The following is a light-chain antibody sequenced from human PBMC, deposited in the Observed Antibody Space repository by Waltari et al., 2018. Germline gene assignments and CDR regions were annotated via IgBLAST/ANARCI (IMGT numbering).Light chain of an antibody. CDR1: VLTQKY. J-gene: IGLJ2*01. CDR3: YSSTDNSGI. V-gene: IGLV3-27*01. CDR2: KDS. Sequence: SYELTQPSSVSVSPGQTAKITCPGHVLTQKYDRWFQQKPGQAPVLMIYKDSERPSRIPERFSGSSSGATVTLTITGAQVEDEADYYCYSSTDNSGIFGGGTTLTVL.